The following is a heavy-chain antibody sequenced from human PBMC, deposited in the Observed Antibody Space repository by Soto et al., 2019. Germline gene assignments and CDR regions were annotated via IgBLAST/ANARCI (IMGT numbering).Heavy chain of an antibody. CDR2: IIPSFGTA. D-gene: IGHD2-2*01. J-gene: IGHJ6*02. V-gene: IGHV1-69*12. Sequence: QVQLVQSGAEVKKPGSSVKVSCKASGGTFSSYAISWVRQAPGQGLEWMGGIIPSFGTANYAQKFQGRVTITADESTSTAYMELSSLRSEDTAVYYCAIDDCIGTSCPVLDYYYGMDVGGQGTTVTVSS. CDR3: AIDDCIGTSCPVLDYYYGMDV. CDR1: GGTFSSYA.